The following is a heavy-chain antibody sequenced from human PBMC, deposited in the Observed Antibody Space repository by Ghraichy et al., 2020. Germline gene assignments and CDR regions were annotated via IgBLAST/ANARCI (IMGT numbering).Heavy chain of an antibody. V-gene: IGHV4-30-4*01. Sequence: SETLSLTCTVSGGSISSGDYYWSWIRQPPGKGLEWIGYIYYSGSTYYNPSLKSRVTISVDTSKNQFSLKLSSMTAADTAVYYCAGYHGSGSYMDYYYGMDVWGQGTTVTVSS. CDR2: IYYSGST. D-gene: IGHD3-10*01. CDR3: AGYHGSGSYMDYYYGMDV. J-gene: IGHJ6*02. CDR1: GGSISSGDYY.